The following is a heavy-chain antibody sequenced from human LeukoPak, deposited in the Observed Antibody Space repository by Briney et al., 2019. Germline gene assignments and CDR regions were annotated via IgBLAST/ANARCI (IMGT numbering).Heavy chain of an antibody. J-gene: IGHJ4*02. CDR2: ISVSGNT. CDR3: ASRYYGSGRDY. CDR1: GFTLSSYA. D-gene: IGHD3-10*01. Sequence: GGSLRLSCAASGFTLSSYAMSWVRQAPGKGLEWVSAISVSGNTYHADSVKGRFTISRDSSKNTLYLQMNSLRAEDTAVYYCASRYYGSGRDYWGQGTLVTVSS. V-gene: IGHV3-23*01.